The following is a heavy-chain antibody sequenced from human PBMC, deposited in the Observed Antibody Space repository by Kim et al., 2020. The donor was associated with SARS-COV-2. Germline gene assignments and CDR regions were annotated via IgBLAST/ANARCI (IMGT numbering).Heavy chain of an antibody. Sequence: YADSVKGRFTISRDNAKNSLYLQMNSLRAEDTAVYYCARDLIKWELPLDYWGQGTLVTVSS. V-gene: IGHV3-21*01. CDR3: ARDLIKWELPLDY. J-gene: IGHJ4*02. D-gene: IGHD1-26*01.